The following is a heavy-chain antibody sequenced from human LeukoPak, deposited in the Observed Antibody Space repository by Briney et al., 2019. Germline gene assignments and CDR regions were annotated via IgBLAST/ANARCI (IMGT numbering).Heavy chain of an antibody. Sequence: SETLSLTCAVSSVSISSGAYSWSWIRQPPGKGLEWIVYIYHSESTYSNPSLKSRVTISVDKPKKQFSLKLISMSAADTAVYYCARSGSDYRYYLDYWGRGTLVTVSS. V-gene: IGHV4-30-2*01. D-gene: IGHD2-21*01. CDR1: SVSISSGAYS. CDR2: IYHSEST. CDR3: ARSGSDYRYYLDY. J-gene: IGHJ4*02.